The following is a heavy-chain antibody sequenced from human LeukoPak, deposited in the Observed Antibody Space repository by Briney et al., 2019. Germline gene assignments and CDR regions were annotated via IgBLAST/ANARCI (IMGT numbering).Heavy chain of an antibody. CDR2: IYYSGST. CDR3: ARGRGSSGWLYFDY. Sequence: SETLSLTCAVYGGSFSGYYWSWIRQPPGKGMEWIGYIYYSGSTNYNPSLKSRVTISVDTSKNQFSLKLSSVTAADTAVYYCARGRGSSGWLYFDYWGQGTLVTVSS. CDR1: GGSFSGYY. V-gene: IGHV4-59*08. J-gene: IGHJ4*02. D-gene: IGHD6-19*01.